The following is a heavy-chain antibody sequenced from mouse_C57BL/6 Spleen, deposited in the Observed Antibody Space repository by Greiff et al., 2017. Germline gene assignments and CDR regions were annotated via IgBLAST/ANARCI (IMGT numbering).Heavy chain of an antibody. V-gene: IGHV3-6*01. CDR2: ISYDGSN. D-gene: IGHD3-3*01. CDR1: GYSITSGYY. J-gene: IGHJ4*01. CDR3: AREGTLDAMDY. Sequence: DVKLQESGPGLVKPSQSLSLTCSVTGYSITSGYYWNWIRQVPGNKREWMGYISYDGSNNYNPSLKNRIAITGDTSKNTFFLKLNSVTTEDTATYCCAREGTLDAMDYWGQGTSVTVSA.